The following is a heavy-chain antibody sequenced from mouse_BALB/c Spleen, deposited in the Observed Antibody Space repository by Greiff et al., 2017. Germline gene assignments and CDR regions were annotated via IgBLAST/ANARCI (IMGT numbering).Heavy chain of an antibody. Sequence: EVQVVESGGDLVKPGGSLKLSCAASGFTFSSYGMSWVRQTPDKRLEWVATISSGGSYTYYPDSVKGRFTISRDNAKNTLYLQMSSLKSEDTAMYYCARHGDYYGSSPYYFDYWGQGTTLTVSS. CDR2: ISSGGSYT. CDR1: GFTFSSYG. CDR3: ARHGDYYGSSPYYFDY. V-gene: IGHV5-6*01. J-gene: IGHJ2*01. D-gene: IGHD1-1*01.